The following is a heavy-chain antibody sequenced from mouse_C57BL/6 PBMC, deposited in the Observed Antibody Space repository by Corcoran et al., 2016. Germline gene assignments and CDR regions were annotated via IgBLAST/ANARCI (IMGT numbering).Heavy chain of an antibody. CDR2: ISYDGSN. J-gene: IGHJ2*01. CDR1: GYSITSGYY. Sequence: DVQLQESGPGLVKPSQSLSLTCSVTGYSITSGYYWNWIRQFPGNKLEWMGYISYDGSNNYNPSLKNRISITRDTSKNQFFLKLNSVTTEDTATYYCARDYYGSSYDYWGQGTTLQSPQ. V-gene: IGHV3-6*01. D-gene: IGHD1-1*01. CDR3: ARDYYGSSYDY.